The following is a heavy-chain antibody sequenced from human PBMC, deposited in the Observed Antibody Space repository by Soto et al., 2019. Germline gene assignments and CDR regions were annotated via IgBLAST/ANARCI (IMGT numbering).Heavy chain of an antibody. CDR3: ARDNDYYDSTGNNWFDP. D-gene: IGHD3-22*01. CDR2: INPNSGGT. V-gene: IGHV1-2*04. CDR1: GYTFTGYY. Sequence: ASVKVPCKASGYTFTGYYMHWVRQAPGQGPEWMGWINPNSGGTNYAQKFQGWVTMTRDTSISTAYMELSRLRSDDTAVYYCARDNDYYDSTGNNWFDPWGQGTLVTVSS. J-gene: IGHJ5*02.